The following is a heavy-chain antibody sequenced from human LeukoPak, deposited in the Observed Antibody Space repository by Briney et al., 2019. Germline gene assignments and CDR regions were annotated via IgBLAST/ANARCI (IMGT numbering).Heavy chain of an antibody. Sequence: GGSLRLSCAASGFTFSSYSMNWVRQAPGKGLEWVSYISSSGSTIYYADSVKGRFTISRDNAKNSLYLQMNSLRAEDTAVYYCGTAAMSWGIDYWGQGTLVTVSS. CDR1: GFTFSSYS. V-gene: IGHV3-48*04. D-gene: IGHD2-2*01. CDR3: GTAAMSWGIDY. J-gene: IGHJ4*02. CDR2: ISSSGSTI.